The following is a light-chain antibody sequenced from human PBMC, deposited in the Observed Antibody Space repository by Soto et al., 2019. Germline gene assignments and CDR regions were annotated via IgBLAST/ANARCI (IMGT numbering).Light chain of an antibody. CDR3: QTWVTGIHVV. V-gene: IGLV4-69*01. Sequence: QPVLTQSPSASASLGASVKLTCTLSSGHSNYAIAWHQQQPEKGPRYLMKLNSDGSHSKGDGIPDRVSGSSSGAERYLTISSLQSEDEADYYCQTWVTGIHVVFGGGTKLTVL. CDR2: LNSDGSH. CDR1: SGHSNYA. J-gene: IGLJ2*01.